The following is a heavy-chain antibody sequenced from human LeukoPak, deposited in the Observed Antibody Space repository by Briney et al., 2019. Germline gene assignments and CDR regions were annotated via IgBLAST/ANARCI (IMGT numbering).Heavy chain of an antibody. CDR2: INHSGSI. J-gene: IGHJ4*02. Sequence: SETLSLTCAVYGGSFSGYYWSWIRQPPGKGLEWIGEINHSGSINYNPSLKSRVTISVDTSKNQFSLKLSSVTAADTAVYYCARGPYYYDSSGYYLGWVFDYWGQGTLVTVSS. V-gene: IGHV4-34*01. D-gene: IGHD3-22*01. CDR1: GGSFSGYY. CDR3: ARGPYYYDSSGYYLGWVFDY.